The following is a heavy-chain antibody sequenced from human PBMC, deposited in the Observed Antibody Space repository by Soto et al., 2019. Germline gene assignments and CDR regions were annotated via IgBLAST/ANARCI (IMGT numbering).Heavy chain of an antibody. J-gene: IGHJ3*02. D-gene: IGHD3-16*01. Sequence: GGSLRLSCVASGFTFSSYAMSWVRQAPGKGLEWVSYISSSSSTIYYADSVKGRFTISRDNAKNSLYLQMNSLRAEDTAVYYCAREVMITFGGVSDAFDIWGQGTMVTVSS. V-gene: IGHV3-48*01. CDR1: GFTFSSYA. CDR3: AREVMITFGGVSDAFDI. CDR2: ISSSSSTI.